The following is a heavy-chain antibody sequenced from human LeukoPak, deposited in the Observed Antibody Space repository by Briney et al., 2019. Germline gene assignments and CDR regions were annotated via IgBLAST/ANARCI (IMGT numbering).Heavy chain of an antibody. J-gene: IGHJ4*02. Sequence: PSETLSLTCNVSGGSISGHYWSWIRQPPGRGLEWIGYIYSLGSTNYNPSLESRVTISVDTSNNQFSLTLSSVTAADTAVYYCARNCPYGGFDYWGQGILVTVSS. D-gene: IGHD4-23*01. V-gene: IGHV4-59*11. CDR3: ARNCPYGGFDY. CDR2: IYSLGST. CDR1: GGSISGHY.